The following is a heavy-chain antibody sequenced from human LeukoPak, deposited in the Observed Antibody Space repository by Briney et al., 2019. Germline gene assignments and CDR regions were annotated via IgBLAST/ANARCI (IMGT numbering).Heavy chain of an antibody. CDR2: INSDGSST. CDR1: GFAFSTYW. J-gene: IGHJ3*02. D-gene: IGHD3-10*01. CDR3: ARDRGGSAFDI. Sequence: GGSLRLTCAASGFAFSTYWMHWVRQAPGKGLVWVSRINSDGSSTSYADSVKGRFTISRDNAKNTLYLQMNSLRAEDTAVYHCARDRGGSAFDILGQGTMVTVSS. V-gene: IGHV3-74*01.